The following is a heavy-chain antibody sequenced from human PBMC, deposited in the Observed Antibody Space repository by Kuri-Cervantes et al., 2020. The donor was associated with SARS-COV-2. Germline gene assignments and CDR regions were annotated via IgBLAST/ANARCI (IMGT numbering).Heavy chain of an antibody. D-gene: IGHD2-2*01. CDR2: IYHSGST. Sequence: SETLSLTCAVSGYSISSGYYWGWIRQPPGKGLEWIGSIYHSGSTYYNPSLKSRVTISVDTSKNQFPLKLSSVTAADTAVYYCARRSGYCSSTSCYFFDYWGQGTLVTVSS. CDR1: GYSISSGYY. V-gene: IGHV4-38-2*01. J-gene: IGHJ4*02. CDR3: ARRSGYCSSTSCYFFDY.